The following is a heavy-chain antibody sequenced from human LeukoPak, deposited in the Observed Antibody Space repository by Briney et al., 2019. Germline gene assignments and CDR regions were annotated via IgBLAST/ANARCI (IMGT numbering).Heavy chain of an antibody. CDR2: IYPGDSET. CDR3: ARQGTYRDIDY. CDR1: GYSFTTYW. V-gene: IGHV5-51*01. J-gene: IGHJ4*02. Sequence: GESLKISCKVSGYSFTTYWIGWVRQMSGKGLEWMGIIYPGDSETTYSPSFQGQVTISVDKSISTAYLQWSSLRASDTAIYYRARQGTYRDIDYWGQGTLVTVSS. D-gene: IGHD3-10*01.